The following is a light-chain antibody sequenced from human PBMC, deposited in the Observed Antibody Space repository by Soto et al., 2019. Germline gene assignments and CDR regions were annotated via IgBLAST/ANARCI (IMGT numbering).Light chain of an antibody. J-gene: IGKJ1*01. V-gene: IGKV1-5*01. Sequence: DIQMTQSPSTLAASVGDTVTVTCRASQDIGSWLAWYQQKAGEAPKLLIFDASSLEDDVPSRFSGSGSGTEFTLSISNLQPDDIATYYCQQYDTYLWTFGQGTKV. CDR1: QDIGSW. CDR2: DAS. CDR3: QQYDTYLWT.